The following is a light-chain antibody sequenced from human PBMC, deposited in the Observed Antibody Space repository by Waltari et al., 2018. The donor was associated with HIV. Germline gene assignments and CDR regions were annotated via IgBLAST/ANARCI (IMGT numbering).Light chain of an antibody. V-gene: IGLV1-51*01. CDR3: GTWDASLSVGV. CDR1: SSTFGNDF. J-gene: IGLJ3*02. CDR2: DNK. Sequence: QSVLTQPPSVSAAPGQKVTISCSVSSTFGNDFVSWYQHLPGSATKLLIYDNKKRPSGSSDRFSGSKSGTSATLGITGLQTGDEADYYCGTWDASLSVGVFGGGTKLTVL.